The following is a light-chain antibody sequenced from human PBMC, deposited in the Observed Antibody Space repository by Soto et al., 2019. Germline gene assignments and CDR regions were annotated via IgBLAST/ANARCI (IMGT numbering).Light chain of an antibody. V-gene: IGKV1-9*01. CDR2: GAF. J-gene: IGKJ2*01. CDR3: QHLNYYPYT. CDR1: QDISNY. Sequence: DIQLTQSPSFLSAAVGDRVTIICRASQDISNYLAWYQQKPGQAPKLLIFGAFTLQSGVPSRFSGSGSGTEFTLTISSLQPEDFAIYYCQHLNYYPYTFGEGTKLEIK.